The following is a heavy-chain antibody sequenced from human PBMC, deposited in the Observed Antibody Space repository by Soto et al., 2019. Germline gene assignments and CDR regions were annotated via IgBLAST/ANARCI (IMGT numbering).Heavy chain of an antibody. CDR1: GGSLSGGYY. D-gene: IGHD2-15*01. CDR2: IYYRGST. Sequence: NRSLPCTVSGGSLSGGYYWGWGRQHPGKGLEGIWYIYYRGSTYYNPSLKGRGSISAVSSGHSFSLKLSSVTAADTAVYYGARGGRGGYWFDPWGQANLGTVFS. CDR3: ARGGRGGYWFDP. V-gene: IGHV4-31*03. J-gene: IGHJ5*02.